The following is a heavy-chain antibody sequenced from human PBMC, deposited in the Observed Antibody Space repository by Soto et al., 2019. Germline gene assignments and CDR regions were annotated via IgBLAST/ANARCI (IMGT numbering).Heavy chain of an antibody. CDR2: INGGDDSA. Sequence: PGGSLRLSCAVSGFTFRSSPMSWVRRAPGKGLEWVSGINGGDDSAHYADSVRGRFTIIRDNSKNLLLLQMNSLRVEDTAIYYCAKSRVGLYDCSGGSCCRPPRDFDYWGQGTLVTVSS. CDR1: GFTFRSSP. D-gene: IGHD2-15*01. CDR3: AKSRVGLYDCSGGSCCRPPRDFDY. J-gene: IGHJ4*02. V-gene: IGHV3-23*01.